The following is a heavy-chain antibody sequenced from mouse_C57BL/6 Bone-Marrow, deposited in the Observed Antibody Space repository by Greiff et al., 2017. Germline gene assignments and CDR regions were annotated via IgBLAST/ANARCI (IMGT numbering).Heavy chain of an antibody. J-gene: IGHJ2*01. D-gene: IGHD2-5*01. CDR3: AREVYSNSYFDY. CDR2: IDPSDGYT. V-gene: IGHV1-50*01. CDR1: GYTFTSYW. Sequence: QVQLQQPGAELVKPGASVKLSCKASGYTFTSYWMQWVKQRPGQGLEWIGEIDPSDGYTNSNQKFKGKATLTVDPSSGTAYRQLSILTSEDSAVYYCAREVYSNSYFDYWGQGTTLTVSS.